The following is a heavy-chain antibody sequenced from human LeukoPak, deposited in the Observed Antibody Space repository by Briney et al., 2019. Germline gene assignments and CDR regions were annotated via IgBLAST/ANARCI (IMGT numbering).Heavy chain of an antibody. CDR2: YNHFGST. CDR1: GGSISSYY. CDR3: ARGNRQLAYYGSGSRLPYDS. V-gene: IGHV4-34*01. D-gene: IGHD3-10*01. Sequence: SETLSLTCTVSGGSISSYYWSWIRQSPGKGLEWIGEYNHFGSTNYNPSLSNRVTISVDTSKNQFFLTLTSVTAADTAVYYCARGNRQLAYYGSGSRLPYDSWGQGSLVTVSS. J-gene: IGHJ4*02.